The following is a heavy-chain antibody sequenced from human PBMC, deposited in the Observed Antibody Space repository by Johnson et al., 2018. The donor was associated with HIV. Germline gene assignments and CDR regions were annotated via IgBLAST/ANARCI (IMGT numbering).Heavy chain of an antibody. CDR1: RFTFDDYA. V-gene: IGHV3-43D*03. CDR3: AKEEEDAFDI. J-gene: IGHJ3*02. Sequence: VQLVESGGVVVHPGGSLRLSCETSRFTFDDYAMHWVRQAPGKGLEWVSLINWDGDSTYYADSVKGRFTISRDNSKNTLYLQMNSLRAEDTAVYYCAKEEEDAFDIWGQGTMVTVSS. CDR2: INWDGDST.